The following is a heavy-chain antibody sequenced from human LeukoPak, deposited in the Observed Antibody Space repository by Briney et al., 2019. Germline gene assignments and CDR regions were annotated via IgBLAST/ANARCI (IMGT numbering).Heavy chain of an antibody. Sequence: SVKVSCKDSGGTFSSYAINWVRQAPGQGVEWMGRIVPIFGTTNYAQNFQGRVTITADESTSTAYMELSSLRSEDTAVYYCTRSRGSGSYLDYWGQGTLVTVSS. CDR3: TRSRGSGSYLDY. CDR2: IVPIFGTT. CDR1: GGTFSSYA. J-gene: IGHJ4*02. V-gene: IGHV1-69*13. D-gene: IGHD3-10*01.